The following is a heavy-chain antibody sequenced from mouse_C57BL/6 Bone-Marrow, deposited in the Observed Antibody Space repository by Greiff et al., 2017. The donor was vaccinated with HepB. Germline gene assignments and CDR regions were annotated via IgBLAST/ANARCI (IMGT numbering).Heavy chain of an antibody. Sequence: EVKLQQSGPELVKPGASVKISCKASGYTFTDYYMNWVKQSHGKSLEWIGDINPNNGGTSYNQKFKGKATLTVDKSSSTAYMELRSLTSEDSAVYYGARDYDYDGDYWGQGTTLTVSS. J-gene: IGHJ2*01. V-gene: IGHV1-26*01. D-gene: IGHD2-4*01. CDR3: ARDYDYDGDY. CDR2: INPNNGGT. CDR1: GYTFTDYY.